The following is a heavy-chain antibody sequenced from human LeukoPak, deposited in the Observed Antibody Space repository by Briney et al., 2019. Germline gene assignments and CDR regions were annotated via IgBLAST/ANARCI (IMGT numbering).Heavy chain of an antibody. V-gene: IGHV3-53*01. CDR1: GFTFSSYW. J-gene: IGHJ3*02. Sequence: GGSLRLSCAASGFTFSSYWMSWVRQAPGKGLEWVSVIYSGGSTYYADSVKGRFTISRDNSKNTLYLQMNSLRAEDTAVYYCAREGFMGAFDIWGQGTMVTVSS. CDR3: AREGFMGAFDI. D-gene: IGHD3-16*01. CDR2: IYSGGST.